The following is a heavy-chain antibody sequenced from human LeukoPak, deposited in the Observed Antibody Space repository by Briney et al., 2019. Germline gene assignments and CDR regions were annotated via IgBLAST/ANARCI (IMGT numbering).Heavy chain of an antibody. CDR1: GFTFSSYA. Sequence: GGSLRLSCAASGFTFSSYAMSWVRQAPGKGLEWVSAISGSGGSTYYADSVKGRFTISRDNSKNTMYLQMNSLRAEDTAVYYCARGRDCSSTSCYLNYWGQGTLVTVSS. CDR3: ARGRDCSSTSCYLNY. J-gene: IGHJ4*02. D-gene: IGHD2-2*01. V-gene: IGHV3-23*01. CDR2: ISGSGGST.